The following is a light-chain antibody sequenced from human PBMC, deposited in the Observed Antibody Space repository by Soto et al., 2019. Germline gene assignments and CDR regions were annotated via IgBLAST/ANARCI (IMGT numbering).Light chain of an antibody. J-gene: IGLJ2*01. CDR3: AAWDDSLSGDVI. Sequence: QAVVTQPPSASGTPGQRVTISCSGSTSHIGSNYVYWYQQLPGTAPKLLIYRNNQRSSGVPDRFSGSKSGTSASLAISGLRSEDEADYYCAAWDDSLSGDVIFGGGTKLTVL. CDR2: RNN. V-gene: IGLV1-47*01. CDR1: TSHIGSNY.